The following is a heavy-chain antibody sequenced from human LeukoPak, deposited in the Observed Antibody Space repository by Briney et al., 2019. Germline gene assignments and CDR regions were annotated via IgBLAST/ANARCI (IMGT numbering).Heavy chain of an antibody. J-gene: IGHJ5*02. CDR3: ASQYDFWSFDP. V-gene: IGHV4-59*08. CDR1: GGSFSGYY. Sequence: SETLSLTCAVYGGSFSGYYWSWIRQPPGKGLEWIGYIHNSGNTNYNPSLKRRVTISVDTPKKELSLKLTSVTAADTAVYYCASQYDFWSFDPWGQGTLVTVSS. D-gene: IGHD3-3*01. CDR2: IHNSGNT.